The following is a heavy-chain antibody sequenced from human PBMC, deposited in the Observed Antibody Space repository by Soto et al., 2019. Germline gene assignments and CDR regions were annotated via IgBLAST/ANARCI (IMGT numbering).Heavy chain of an antibody. J-gene: IGHJ6*02. V-gene: IGHV3-11*06. CDR2: ISSSSSYT. D-gene: IGHD3-10*01. CDR1: GFTFSDYY. Sequence: PGGSLRLSCAASGFTFSDYYMSWIRQAPGKGLEWVSYISSSSSYTNYADSVKGRFTISRDNAKNSLYLQMNSLRAEDTAVYYCAGNTGGLWRAYYYYGMDVWGQGTTVTVSS. CDR3: AGNTGGLWRAYYYYGMDV.